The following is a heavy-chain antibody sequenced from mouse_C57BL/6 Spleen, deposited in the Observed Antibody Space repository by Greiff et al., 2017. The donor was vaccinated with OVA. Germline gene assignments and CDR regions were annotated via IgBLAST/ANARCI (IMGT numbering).Heavy chain of an antibody. J-gene: IGHJ2*01. CDR1: GYTFTDYE. Sequence: QVHVKQSGAELVRPGASVTLSCKASGYTFTDYEMHWVKQTPVHGLEWIGAIDPETGGTAYNQKFKGKAILTADKSSSTAYMELRSLTSEDSAVYYCTRLGYYGSRGVDYWGQGTTLTVSS. V-gene: IGHV1-15*01. CDR3: TRLGYYGSRGVDY. CDR2: IDPETGGT. D-gene: IGHD1-1*01.